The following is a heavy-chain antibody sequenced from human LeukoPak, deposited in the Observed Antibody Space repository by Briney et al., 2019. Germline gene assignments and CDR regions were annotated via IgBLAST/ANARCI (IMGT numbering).Heavy chain of an antibody. CDR3: ARDSSSYGYFDY. D-gene: IGHD5-18*01. Sequence: GGSLRLSCAASAFTFSSYGMSWVRQAPGKGLEWVSDISESGDSTNYADSVKGRFTISRDNSKNTLYLQMNSLRAEDTAVYYCARDSSSYGYFDYWGQGTLVTVSS. V-gene: IGHV3-23*01. CDR1: AFTFSSYG. J-gene: IGHJ4*02. CDR2: ISESGDST.